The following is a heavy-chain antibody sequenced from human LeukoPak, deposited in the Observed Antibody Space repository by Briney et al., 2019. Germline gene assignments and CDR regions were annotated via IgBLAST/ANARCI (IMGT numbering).Heavy chain of an antibody. D-gene: IGHD6-19*01. Sequence: ASVKVSCKASGYTFTGHYMHWVRQAPGQGLEWMGWINPNSGGTNYAQKFQGRVTMTRDTSISTAYMELSRLRSDDTAVYYCARDGEVAGWSTVFDYWGQGTLVTVSS. V-gene: IGHV1-2*02. CDR1: GYTFTGHY. CDR3: ARDGEVAGWSTVFDY. CDR2: INPNSGGT. J-gene: IGHJ4*02.